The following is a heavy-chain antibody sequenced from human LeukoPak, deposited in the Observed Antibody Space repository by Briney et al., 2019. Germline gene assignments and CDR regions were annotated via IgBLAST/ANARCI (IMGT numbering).Heavy chain of an antibody. Sequence: GGSLRLSCAASGFSFSSFYMNWVRQAPGRGLEWVSSISSTSSDIYYAVSVKGRFTISRDNAKNSLYLHMSSLRAEDTAVYYCAKDSVGGDTYYDFWSGYYILAYFDYWGQGTLVTVSS. D-gene: IGHD3-3*01. CDR1: GFSFSSFY. J-gene: IGHJ4*02. CDR2: ISSTSSDI. CDR3: AKDSVGGDTYYDFWSGYYILAYFDY. V-gene: IGHV3-21*04.